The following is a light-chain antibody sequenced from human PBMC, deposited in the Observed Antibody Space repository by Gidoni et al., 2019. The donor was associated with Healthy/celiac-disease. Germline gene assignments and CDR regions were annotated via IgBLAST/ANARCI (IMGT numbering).Light chain of an antibody. CDR3: SSYTSSSTGV. CDR1: STDVGGYNY. CDR2: DVS. J-gene: IGLJ3*02. V-gene: IGLV2-14*01. Sequence: QSALPQPASVSGSPGQSITISCTGTSTDVGGYNYVSWYQQNPGKAPKLMIYDVSNRPSGVSNRFSGSKSGNTASLTISGLQAEDEADYYCSSYTSSSTGVFGGGTKLTVL.